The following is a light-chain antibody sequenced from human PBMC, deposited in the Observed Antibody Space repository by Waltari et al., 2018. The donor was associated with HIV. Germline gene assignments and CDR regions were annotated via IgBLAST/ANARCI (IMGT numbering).Light chain of an antibody. J-gene: IGLJ3*02. Sequence: QSVLTQPPSASGTPGQTLTISCSGSSSNIGTNYVYWFQQLPRAAPKLLIYRNNRRSSGVPDRFSGSKSGTSASLAISGLQSEDEADYYCTTWDDRLNGRVFGGGTRLTVL. CDR2: RNN. CDR1: SSNIGTNY. CDR3: TTWDDRLNGRV. V-gene: IGLV1-47*01.